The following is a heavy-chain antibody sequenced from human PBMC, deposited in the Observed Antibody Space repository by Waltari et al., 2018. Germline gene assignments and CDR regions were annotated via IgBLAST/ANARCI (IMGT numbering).Heavy chain of an antibody. CDR3: AREGTSTVGAFDI. CDR2: IIPILGVA. D-gene: IGHD4-17*01. V-gene: IGHV1-69*10. CDR1: GGTFSSYA. Sequence: QVQLVQCGAEVKKPGSSVQVPCKASGGTFSSYAISWVRQAPGQGREWMGGIIPILGVANYAQKFQGRVTITADKSTSTAYMELSSLRSKATAVYYCAREGTSTVGAFDIWGQGTMVTVSS. J-gene: IGHJ3*02.